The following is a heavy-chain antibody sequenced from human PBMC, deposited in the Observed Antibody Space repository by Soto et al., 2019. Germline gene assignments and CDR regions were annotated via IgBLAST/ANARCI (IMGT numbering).Heavy chain of an antibody. J-gene: IGHJ4*02. CDR3: TTDRDIVVVPAAPRVY. CDR1: GFTFSDAW. Sequence: GGSLRLSCAASGFTFSDAWMIWVRQAPGKGLEWVGRIKSKTDGGTTDYAAPVKGRFTISRDDSKNTLYLQMNSLKTEDTAVYYCTTDRDIVVVPAAPRVYWGQGTLVTVSS. V-gene: IGHV3-15*01. CDR2: IKSKTDGGTT. D-gene: IGHD2-2*01.